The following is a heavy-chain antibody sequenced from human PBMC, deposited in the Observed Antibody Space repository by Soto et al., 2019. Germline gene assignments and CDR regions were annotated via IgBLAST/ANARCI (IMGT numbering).Heavy chain of an antibody. CDR1: GGSFSGYY. Sequence: QVQLQQWGAGLLKPSETLSLTCAVYGGSFSGYYWSWIRQPPGKGLEWIGEINHNGSTNYKPSLKRRVTLSVDTSKNQFYLTLRSVTAEDTAVYYCARGRAQQLDQTTPRYFDLWGRGTLVTVSS. J-gene: IGHJ2*01. CDR2: INHNGST. V-gene: IGHV4-34*01. CDR3: ARGRAQQLDQTTPRYFDL. D-gene: IGHD6-13*01.